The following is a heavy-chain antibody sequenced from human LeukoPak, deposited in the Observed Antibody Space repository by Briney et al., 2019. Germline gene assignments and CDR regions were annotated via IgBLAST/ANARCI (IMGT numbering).Heavy chain of an antibody. Sequence: GGSLRLSCAASGFTFSSYAMHWVRQAPGKGLEWVAVIWYDGSNKYYADSVKGRFTISRDNSKNTLYLQMNSLRAEDTAVYYCAREYYYGSGPFDPWGQGTLVTVSS. CDR1: GFTFSSYA. CDR2: IWYDGSNK. V-gene: IGHV3-33*08. CDR3: AREYYYGSGPFDP. D-gene: IGHD3-10*01. J-gene: IGHJ5*02.